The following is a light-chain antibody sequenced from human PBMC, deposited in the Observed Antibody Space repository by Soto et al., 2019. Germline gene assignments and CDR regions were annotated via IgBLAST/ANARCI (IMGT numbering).Light chain of an antibody. V-gene: IGLV2-11*01. Sequence: QSALTQPRSVSGSPGQSVTISCTGTSSDVGGYNYVSWYQQHPGKAPKLIIYSVSERPSGVPNRFSGSKSGNTASLTISGXXXXXXXXXXCCSYAGSYTWVFGGGTKLTV. J-gene: IGLJ3*02. CDR2: SVS. CDR3: CSYAGSYTWV. CDR1: SSDVGGYNY.